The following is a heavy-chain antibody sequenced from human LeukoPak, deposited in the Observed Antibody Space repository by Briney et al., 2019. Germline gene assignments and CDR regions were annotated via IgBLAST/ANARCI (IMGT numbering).Heavy chain of an antibody. CDR2: IGTAADT. Sequence: GGSLRLSCAASGFIFSKYDMHWVRQATGKSLEWVSTIGTAADTFYPDSVKGRFTTSRENAKNSLYLQMNSLEVGDTAVYYCARDRATAAAFGANWYYDLWGRGTLVIVSS. CDR3: ARDRATAAAFGANWYYDL. J-gene: IGHJ2*01. D-gene: IGHD6-13*01. V-gene: IGHV3-13*01. CDR1: GFIFSKYD.